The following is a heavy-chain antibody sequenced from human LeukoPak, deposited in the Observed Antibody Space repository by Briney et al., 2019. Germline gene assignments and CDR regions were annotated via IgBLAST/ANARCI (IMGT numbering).Heavy chain of an antibody. J-gene: IGHJ4*02. Sequence: SVKGSCKASGGTFSNYAIGWVRQAPGQGLEWMGGVIPIFSTAIYVQKFQGRVTMTEGTSTDTAYMELGSLRSEDTAVYYCATGLSDYRPLYFDYWGQGTLVTVSS. V-gene: IGHV1-69*06. CDR2: VIPIFSTA. CDR1: GGTFSNYA. CDR3: ATGLSDYRPLYFDY. D-gene: IGHD4-17*01.